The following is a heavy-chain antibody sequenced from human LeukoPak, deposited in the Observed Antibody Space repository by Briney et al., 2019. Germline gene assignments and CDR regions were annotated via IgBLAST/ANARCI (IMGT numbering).Heavy chain of an antibody. CDR3: ARRYYYDSSGYDY. CDR1: GYIFTNFG. Sequence: GASVKVSCKASGYIFTNFGISWVRQARGQGLEWMGWISGYNGNTKYVQKFQGRVTMTTDTSTSTAYMELRSLRSEDTAVYYCARRYYYDSSGYDYWGQGTLVTVSS. V-gene: IGHV1-18*01. D-gene: IGHD3-22*01. J-gene: IGHJ4*02. CDR2: ISGYNGNT.